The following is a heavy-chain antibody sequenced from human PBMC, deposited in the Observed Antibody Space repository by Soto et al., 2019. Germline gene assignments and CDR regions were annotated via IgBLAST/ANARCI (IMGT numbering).Heavy chain of an antibody. CDR1: GGTFSSYT. V-gene: IGHV1-69*02. D-gene: IGHD3-3*01. CDR3: ATTLLEWLSVKYYYYYMDV. Sequence: ASVKVSCKASGGTFSSYTISWVRQAPGQGLEWMGRIIPILGIANYAQKFQGRVTITADKSTSTAYMELSSLRSEDTAVYYCATTLLEWLSVKYYYYYMDVWGKGTTVTVSS. CDR2: IIPILGIA. J-gene: IGHJ6*03.